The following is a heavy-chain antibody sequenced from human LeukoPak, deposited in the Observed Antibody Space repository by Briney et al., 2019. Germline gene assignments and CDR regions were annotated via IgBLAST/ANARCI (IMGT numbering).Heavy chain of an antibody. CDR2: INPSGGST. CDR3: ARDGDYYDSSGYRYFDY. CDR1: GYTFTSYY. D-gene: IGHD3-22*01. V-gene: IGHV1-46*01. Sequence: ASVKVSCKASGYTFTSYYMHWVRQAPGQGLEWMGIINPSGGSTSYAQKFQGRVTMTRDTSTSTVYMELSSLRPEDTAVYYCARDGDYYDSSGYRYFDYWGQGTLVTVSS. J-gene: IGHJ4*02.